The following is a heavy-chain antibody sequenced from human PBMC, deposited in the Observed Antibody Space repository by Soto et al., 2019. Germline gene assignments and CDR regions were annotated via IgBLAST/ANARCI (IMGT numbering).Heavy chain of an antibody. V-gene: IGHV4-59*01. D-gene: IGHD3-10*01. J-gene: IGHJ4*02. CDR1: GFTFDDYG. CDR2: IYYSGST. CDR3: ARDRWGEDGSGSYSLDY. Sequence: PGGSLRLSCAASGFTFDDYGMHWVRQVPGKGLEWIGYIYYSGSTNYNPSLKSRVTISVDTSKNQFSLKLSSVTAADTAVYYCARDRWGEDGSGSYSLDYWGQGTLVTVSS.